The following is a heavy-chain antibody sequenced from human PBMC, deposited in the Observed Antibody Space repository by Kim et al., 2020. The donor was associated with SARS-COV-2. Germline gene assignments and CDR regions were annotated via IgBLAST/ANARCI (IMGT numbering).Heavy chain of an antibody. Sequence: GGSLRLSCAASGFTFDDYAMHWVRQAPGKGLEWVSGISWNSGSIGYADSVKGRFTISRDNAKNSLYLQMNSLRAEDTALYYCAKERGYSYGPFDYWGQGT. CDR1: GFTFDDYA. J-gene: IGHJ4*02. CDR2: ISWNSGSI. CDR3: AKERGYSYGPFDY. V-gene: IGHV3-9*01. D-gene: IGHD5-18*01.